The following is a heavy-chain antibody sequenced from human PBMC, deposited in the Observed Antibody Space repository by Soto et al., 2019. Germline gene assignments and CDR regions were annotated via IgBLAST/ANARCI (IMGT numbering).Heavy chain of an antibody. CDR1: GYTFKDHY. CDR3: ARDRRAYNVSLSNYNPYYTMDF. J-gene: IGHJ6*02. Sequence: ASVKVSCKTSGYTFKDHYIYWVRQAPGRGLEWVARINPNDGDTTSAQKFRNRVAVTRDTSLGTAYLELTGLQSDDTAIYYCARDRRAYNVSLSNYNPYYTMDFWGQGTSVTVSS. V-gene: IGHV1-2*06. D-gene: IGHD2-21*01. CDR2: INPNDGDT.